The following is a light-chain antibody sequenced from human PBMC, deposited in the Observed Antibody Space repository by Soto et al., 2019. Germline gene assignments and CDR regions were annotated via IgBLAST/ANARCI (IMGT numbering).Light chain of an antibody. J-gene: IGKJ5*01. V-gene: IGKV1-9*01. CDR1: QSISSY. Sequence: DIQMTQSPSSLSASVVYRVTITCRASQSISSYLNWYQQKPGKAPKLLIYAASTLQSGVPSRFSGSGSGTDFTLTISSLQPEDFATYYCQQLNSYPLTFGQGTRLEI. CDR3: QQLNSYPLT. CDR2: AAS.